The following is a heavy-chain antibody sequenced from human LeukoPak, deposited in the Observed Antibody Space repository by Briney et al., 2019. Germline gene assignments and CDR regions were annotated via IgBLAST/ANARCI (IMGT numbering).Heavy chain of an antibody. CDR3: ARELPDYYYGMDV. CDR1: GFTFSSYG. V-gene: IGHV3-33*01. D-gene: IGHD2-2*01. J-gene: IGHJ6*02. Sequence: GGSLRLSCAASGFTFSSYGMHWVRQAPGKGLEWVAVTWYDGSNKYYADSVKGRFTISRDNSKNTLYLQMNSLRAEDTAVYYCARELPDYYYGMDVWGQGTTVTVSS. CDR2: TWYDGSNK.